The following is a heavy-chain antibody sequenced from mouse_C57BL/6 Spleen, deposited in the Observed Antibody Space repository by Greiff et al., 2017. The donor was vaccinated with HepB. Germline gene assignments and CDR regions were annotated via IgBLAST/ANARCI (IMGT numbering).Heavy chain of an antibody. CDR3: ARSLITTVVATEDY. Sequence: QVQLQQPGTELVKPGASVKLSCKASGYTFTSYWMHWVKQRPGQGLEWIGNINPRNGGTNYNEKFKSKATLTVDKSSSTAYMQISSLTSEDSAVYYCARSLITTVVATEDYWGQGTTLTVSS. V-gene: IGHV1-53*01. J-gene: IGHJ2*01. CDR1: GYTFTSYW. CDR2: INPRNGGT. D-gene: IGHD1-1*01.